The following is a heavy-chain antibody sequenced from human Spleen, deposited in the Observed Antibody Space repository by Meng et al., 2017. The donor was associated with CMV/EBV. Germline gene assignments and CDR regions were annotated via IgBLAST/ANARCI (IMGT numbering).Heavy chain of an antibody. V-gene: IGHV4-39*07. J-gene: IGHJ6*02. CDR2: MYYSGSS. CDR1: GDSINSSRYY. D-gene: IGHD5/OR15-5a*01. Sequence: SETLSLTCTVSGDSINSSRYYWGWIRQSPGKGLEWIGSMYYSGSSYYNPSLKTKITTSVDTSKNQFSLKVNSVTAADTALYYCVRIGQVSTTYYYYYGMGVWGRGTTVTVSS. CDR3: VRIGQVSTTYYYYYGMGV.